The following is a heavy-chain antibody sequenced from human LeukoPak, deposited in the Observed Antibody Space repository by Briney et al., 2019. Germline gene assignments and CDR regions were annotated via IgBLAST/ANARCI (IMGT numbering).Heavy chain of an antibody. J-gene: IGHJ5*02. CDR3: ARDESASLLHWFDP. V-gene: IGHV3-30-3*01. CDR1: GFTFNSYA. Sequence: GGSLRLFCAASGFTFNSYAKHWVGQAPRKGLEWVAVISIDGSNIYYADSVRGRFTISRDNSKNMLNLQMNSVRAEDTAVYYCARDESASLLHWFDPWGQGTLVTVSS. CDR2: ISIDGSNI.